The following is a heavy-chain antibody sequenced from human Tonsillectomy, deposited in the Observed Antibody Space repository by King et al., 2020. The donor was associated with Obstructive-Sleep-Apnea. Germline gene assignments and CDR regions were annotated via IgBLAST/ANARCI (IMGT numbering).Heavy chain of an antibody. CDR1: GDSISSTSFY. V-gene: IGHV4-39*07. CDR3: ARDRYYDSSGYAATDFGMDV. J-gene: IGHJ6*02. CDR2: IYFSGST. Sequence: VQLQESGPGRVKPSETLSLTCAVSGDSISSTSFYWGWVRQPPGKGLEWIASIYFSGSTYYNPSLRSRVTMSVDTSKNQFSLKLRSVTAADTAMYYCARDRYYDSSGYAATDFGMDVWGQGTTVTVSS. D-gene: IGHD3-22*01.